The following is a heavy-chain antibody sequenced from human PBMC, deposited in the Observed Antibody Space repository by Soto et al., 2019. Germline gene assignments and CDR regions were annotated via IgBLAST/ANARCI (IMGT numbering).Heavy chain of an antibody. V-gene: IGHV3-74*01. CDR2: INSDGSGI. J-gene: IGHJ5*02. Sequence: EVQLVESGGGLVQPGGSLTLSCAASGFTFSSSWMHWVRQAPGKGLVWVSRINSDGSGISYAECVKGRFTISRDKAKNTLYLQMNSLRVEDTAMYYCARDITVLGLTNWFDPWGQGTLVTVSS. D-gene: IGHD2-8*02. CDR1: GFTFSSSW. CDR3: ARDITVLGLTNWFDP.